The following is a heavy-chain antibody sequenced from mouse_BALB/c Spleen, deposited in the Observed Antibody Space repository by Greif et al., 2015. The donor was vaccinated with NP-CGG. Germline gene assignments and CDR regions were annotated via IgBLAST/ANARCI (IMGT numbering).Heavy chain of an antibody. J-gene: IGHJ1*01. Sequence: VQLQQSGAELVKPGASVKLSCTASGFNIKDTYMHWVKQRPEQGLEWIGRIDPANGNTKYDPKFQGKATITADTSSNAAYLQLSSVTSEDTAVYYCARWDWYFDVWGAGTTVTVSS. CDR3: ARWDWYFDV. CDR1: GFNIKDTY. CDR2: IDPANGNT. V-gene: IGHV14-3*02.